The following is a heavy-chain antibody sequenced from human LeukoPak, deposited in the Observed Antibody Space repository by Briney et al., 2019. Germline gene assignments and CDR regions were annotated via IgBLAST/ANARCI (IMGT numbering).Heavy chain of an antibody. CDR3: ARSQPYSSSLYYFDY. J-gene: IGHJ4*02. CDR1: GYTFTSYG. D-gene: IGHD6-13*01. V-gene: IGHV1-18*01. Sequence: ASVKVSCKASGYTFTSYGISWVRQAPGQGLEWMGWISGYNGNTNYAQNLQGRVTMTTDTSTSTVYMELRSLRSDDTAVYYCARSQPYSSSLYYFDYWGQGTLVTVSS. CDR2: ISGYNGNT.